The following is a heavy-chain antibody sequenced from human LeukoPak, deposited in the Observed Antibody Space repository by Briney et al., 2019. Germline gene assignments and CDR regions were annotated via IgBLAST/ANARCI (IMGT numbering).Heavy chain of an antibody. CDR3: ATIPRHYYDSSGYYYFDY. J-gene: IGHJ4*02. CDR1: GYTLTELS. D-gene: IGHD3-22*01. Sequence: GASVKVSCKVSGYTLTELSMHWVRQAPGKGLEWMGGFDPEDGETIYAQKFQGRVTMTEDKSTDTDYMELSSLRSEDTAVYYCATIPRHYYDSSGYYYFDYWGQGTLVTVSS. CDR2: FDPEDGET. V-gene: IGHV1-24*01.